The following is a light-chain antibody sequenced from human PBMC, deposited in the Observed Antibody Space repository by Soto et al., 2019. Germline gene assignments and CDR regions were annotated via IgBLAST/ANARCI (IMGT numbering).Light chain of an antibody. CDR3: QKYDNAPLT. Sequence: DIQMTQAPSSLSASVGDRVTITCRARQDISTYLAWYQQKPGKVPKLLISAAYTLQSGVPPRLSGSGSETDFTLTISSLQPEDGATYYCQKYDNAPLTFGGGTKVEIK. V-gene: IGKV1-27*01. CDR1: QDISTY. J-gene: IGKJ4*01. CDR2: AAY.